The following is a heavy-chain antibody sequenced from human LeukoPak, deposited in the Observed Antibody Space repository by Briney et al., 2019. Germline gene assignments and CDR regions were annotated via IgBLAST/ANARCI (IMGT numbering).Heavy chain of an antibody. V-gene: IGHV4-31*03. Sequence: SQTLSLTCTVSGASISSGTYYWSWIRPHPGKGLEWIGYIYYNRSNYYNPSLKSRVTISVDTSKNQFSLKLSSVTAADTAVYYCARDLLDTAMVHYWYFDLWGRGTLVTVSS. CDR1: GASISSGTYY. D-gene: IGHD5-18*01. J-gene: IGHJ2*01. CDR2: IYYNRSN. CDR3: ARDLLDTAMVHYWYFDL.